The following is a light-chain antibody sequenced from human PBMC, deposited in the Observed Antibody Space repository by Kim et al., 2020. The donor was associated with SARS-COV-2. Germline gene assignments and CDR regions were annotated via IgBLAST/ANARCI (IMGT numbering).Light chain of an antibody. J-gene: IGKJ1*01. V-gene: IGKV1-5*01. Sequence: GFVGDRVTITCRASQSVRNWLDWYQQKPGQAPKLLIYGASSLQSGVPSRFSGSGSGTEFILTISSLQTDDFATYYCQQNNPNPRTFGQGTKVDIK. CDR3: QQNNPNPRT. CDR2: GAS. CDR1: QSVRNW.